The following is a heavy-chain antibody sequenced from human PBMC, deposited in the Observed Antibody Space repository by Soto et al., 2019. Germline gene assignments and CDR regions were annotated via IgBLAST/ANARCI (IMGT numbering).Heavy chain of an antibody. J-gene: IGHJ6*02. CDR1: GGTLSSYA. CDR3: ARGLISYSSSWTYYYYGMDV. V-gene: IGHV1-69*13. CDR2: SIPIFGTA. D-gene: IGHD6-13*01. Sequence: SVKVSCKASGGTLSSYASSWVRQAPGQGLEWMGGSIPIFGTANDAQKFQGRVTITADESTSTAYMELSSLRSEDTAVYYCARGLISYSSSWTYYYYGMDVWGQGTTVTVSS.